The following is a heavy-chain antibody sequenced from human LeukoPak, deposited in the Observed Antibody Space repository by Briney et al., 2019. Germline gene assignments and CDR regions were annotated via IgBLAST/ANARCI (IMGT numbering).Heavy chain of an antibody. Sequence: ASVKVSCKASGYTFTGYYMHWVRQAPGQGLEWMGWINPNSGGTNYAQKFQGSVTMTRDTSISTAYIELRRLRSDGTAVYYCARDNSSIWYSTEYYYYYMDVWGKGTTVTVSS. V-gene: IGHV1-2*02. CDR2: INPNSGGT. J-gene: IGHJ6*03. CDR3: ARDNSSIWYSTEYYYYYMDV. D-gene: IGHD6-13*01. CDR1: GYTFTGYY.